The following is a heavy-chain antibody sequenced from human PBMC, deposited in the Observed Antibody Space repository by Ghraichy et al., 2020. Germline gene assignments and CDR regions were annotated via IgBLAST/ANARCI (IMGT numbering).Heavy chain of an antibody. CDR1: GYTFTSYG. CDR3: ARDKTSYDFWSGYWFFYYYGMDV. D-gene: IGHD3-3*01. V-gene: IGHV1-18*04. Sequence: SVKVSCKASGYTFTSYGISWVRQAPGQGLEWMGWISAYNGNTNYAQKLQGRVTMTTDTSTSTAYMELRSLRSDDTAVYYCARDKTSYDFWSGYWFFYYYGMDVWGQGTTVTVSS. CDR2: ISAYNGNT. J-gene: IGHJ6*02.